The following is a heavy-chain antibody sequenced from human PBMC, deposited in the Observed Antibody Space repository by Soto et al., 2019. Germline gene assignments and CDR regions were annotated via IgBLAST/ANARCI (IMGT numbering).Heavy chain of an antibody. V-gene: IGHV3-48*01. CDR2: ISSSSTI. CDR1: GFTFSSYS. Sequence: GGSLRLPCAASGFTFSSYSMNWVRQAPGKGLEWVSYISSSSTIYYADSVKGRFIISRDNAKNSLYLQMNSLRAEDTAVYYCARDYSSYGPFDYWGQGTLVPVSS. J-gene: IGHJ4*02. CDR3: ARDYSSYGPFDY. D-gene: IGHD5-18*01.